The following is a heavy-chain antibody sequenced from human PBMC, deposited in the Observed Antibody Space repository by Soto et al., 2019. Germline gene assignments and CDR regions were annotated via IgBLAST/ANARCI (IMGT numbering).Heavy chain of an antibody. V-gene: IGHV3-23*01. D-gene: IGHD4-17*01. Sequence: EVQLLESGGGLVQPGGSLRLSCAASGFTFSSYAMSWVRQAPGKGLEWVSAISGSGGSTYYADSVKGRFTISRDNSKNTLYLQMNSLRAEDTAVYYCARHGDYGNWFDPWGQGTLVTVSS. CDR3: ARHGDYGNWFDP. J-gene: IGHJ5*02. CDR2: ISGSGGST. CDR1: GFTFSSYA.